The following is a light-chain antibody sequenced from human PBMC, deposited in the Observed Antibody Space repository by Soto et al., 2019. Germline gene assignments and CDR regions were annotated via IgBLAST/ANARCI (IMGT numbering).Light chain of an antibody. CDR3: QQYDILPIT. CDR2: DAS. CDR1: QDINIY. Sequence: IQITQSPSSLSASVGDRATITCQATQDINIYLNWYQQKPGKAPNLLIYDASNLEIVVPSRFSGSGSGTHFTFTISSLQTEDIGTYYCQQYDILPITFGRGTRLEI. V-gene: IGKV1-33*01. J-gene: IGKJ5*01.